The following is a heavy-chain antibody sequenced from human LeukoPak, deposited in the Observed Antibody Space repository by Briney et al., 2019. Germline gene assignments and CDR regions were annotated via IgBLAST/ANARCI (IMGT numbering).Heavy chain of an antibody. CDR1: GDSVSSNSAA. CDR3: ASSTGASDFSDY. CDR2: AYYRSKWYN. J-gene: IGHJ4*02. Sequence: SQTLSLTCAISGDSVSSNSAAWNWLRQSPSRGLEWLGRAYYRSKWYNDYAESVKSRITINPDTSKNQFSLQLNSVTPEDTAVYYCASSTGASDFSDYWGQGTLVTVSS. D-gene: IGHD1-1*01. V-gene: IGHV6-1*01.